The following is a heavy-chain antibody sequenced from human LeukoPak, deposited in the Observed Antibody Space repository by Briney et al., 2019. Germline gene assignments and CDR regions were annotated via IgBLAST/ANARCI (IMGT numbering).Heavy chain of an antibody. Sequence: SQTLSLTCTVSGGSISSGGYYWSWIRQHPGKGLEWIGYIYYSGSTYYNPSLKSRVTISVDTSKNQFSLKLSSVTAADTAAYYCAREPLGPYYYGSGSYPTYFDYWGQGTLVTVSS. CDR1: GGSISSGGYY. J-gene: IGHJ4*02. CDR3: AREPLGPYYYGSGSYPTYFDY. V-gene: IGHV4-31*03. CDR2: IYYSGST. D-gene: IGHD3-10*01.